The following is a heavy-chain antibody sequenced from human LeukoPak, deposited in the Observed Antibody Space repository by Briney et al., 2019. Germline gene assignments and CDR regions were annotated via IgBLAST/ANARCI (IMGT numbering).Heavy chain of an antibody. D-gene: IGHD5-24*01. CDR1: GFTFSSYE. CDR3: ARGENNYGYYYFDY. V-gene: IGHV3-48*03. J-gene: IGHJ4*02. CDR2: ISSSGSTK. Sequence: PGGSLRLSCAASGFTFSSYEMNWVRQAPGKGLECVSYISSSGSTKRYADSVKGRFTISRDNAKNSLYLQINSLRAEDTSVYYCARGENNYGYYYFDYWGQGTLVTVSS.